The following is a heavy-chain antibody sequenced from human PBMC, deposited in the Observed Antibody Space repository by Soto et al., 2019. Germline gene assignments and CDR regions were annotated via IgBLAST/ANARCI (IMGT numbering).Heavy chain of an antibody. V-gene: IGHV3-9*01. Sequence: LRLSCETSGFTYDDYAMHSVRQAPGKGLEWVSGINSNSGNIYYVDSVKGRFTVSRDNAKKSLYLQMNSVRAEDTAVYYCARDLFEYDSSGYGAHWGHGTLVTVSS. CDR1: GFTYDDYA. CDR2: INSNSGNI. CDR3: ARDLFEYDSSGYGAH. J-gene: IGHJ4*01. D-gene: IGHD3-22*01.